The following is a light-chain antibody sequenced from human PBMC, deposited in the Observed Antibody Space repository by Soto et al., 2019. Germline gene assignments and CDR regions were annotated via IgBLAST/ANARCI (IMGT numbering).Light chain of an antibody. V-gene: IGKV3-15*01. CDR1: ESINSN. J-gene: IGKJ4*01. CDR2: RTS. Sequence: EIVMTQSPATLSVSQGERATLSCSASESINSNLAWYQQKPGQAPRLLLYRTSNRATGVPARFSGSGSGTEFTLTISSLQSEDFAVFYCQQYKAWPLTFGGGTNVELK. CDR3: QQYKAWPLT.